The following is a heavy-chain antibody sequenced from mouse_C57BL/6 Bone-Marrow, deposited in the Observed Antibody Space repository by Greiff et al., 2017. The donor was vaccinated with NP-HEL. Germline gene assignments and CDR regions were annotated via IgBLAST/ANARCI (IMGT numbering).Heavy chain of an antibody. CDR1: GFNIKNTY. CDR2: IDPANGNT. J-gene: IGHJ3*01. D-gene: IGHD2-3*01. V-gene: IGHV14-3*01. CDR3: AIFDGYYAAWFAY. Sequence: EVKVVESVAELVRPGASVKLSCTASGFNIKNTYMHWVKQRPEQGLEWIGRIDPANGNTKYAPKFQGKATITADTSSNTAYLQLSSLTSEDTAIYYCAIFDGYYAAWFAYWGQGTLVTVSA.